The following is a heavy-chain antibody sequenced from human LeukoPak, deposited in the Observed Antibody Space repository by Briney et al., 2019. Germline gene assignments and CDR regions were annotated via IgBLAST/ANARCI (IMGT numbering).Heavy chain of an antibody. CDR2: IRSDGSDK. V-gene: IGHV3-33*06. Sequence: PGRSLRLSCAASGFTFSGYDMHWVRQAPGKGLEWVALIRSDGSDKYYADSVKGRFTISRDNSKNTLYLQMNSLRAEDTAVYYCAKEQQLWLLGYFDYWGQGALVTVSS. D-gene: IGHD5-18*01. CDR1: GFTFSGYD. J-gene: IGHJ4*02. CDR3: AKEQQLWLLGYFDY.